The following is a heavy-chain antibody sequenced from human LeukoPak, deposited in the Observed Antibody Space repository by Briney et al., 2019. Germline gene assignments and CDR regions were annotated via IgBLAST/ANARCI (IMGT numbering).Heavy chain of an antibody. J-gene: IGHJ4*02. D-gene: IGHD6-6*01. CDR3: ARVGFFRSSLAAPIHAGHYLDF. V-gene: IGHV1-2*02. Sequence: ASVKVSCKASGYTFTDYYMHWVRQAPGQGLEWMGWINPHSGGTNYAQKFQGRVTMTRDTSISTAYMEVSRLRSEDTAVYYCARVGFFRSSLAAPIHAGHYLDFWGQGTLVTVSS. CDR2: INPHSGGT. CDR1: GYTFTDYY.